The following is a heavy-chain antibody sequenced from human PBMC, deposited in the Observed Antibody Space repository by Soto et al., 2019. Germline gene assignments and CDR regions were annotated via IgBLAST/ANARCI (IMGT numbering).Heavy chain of an antibody. CDR1: GFSVSTRGVG. CDR2: IYWDDDK. CDR3: IQSRCGGDCLQSYASYYYYGMDV. V-gene: IGHV2-5*02. J-gene: IGHJ6*02. D-gene: IGHD2-21*02. Sequence: SGPTLVNPTQTLTLTCTFSGFSVSTRGVGVGWIRQPPGKALEWLALIYWDDDKRYRPSLKSRLPLTKDTSKNQVVLTMTNMDPVDTATYYCIQSRCGGDCLQSYASYYYYGMDVWGQGTTVTVSS.